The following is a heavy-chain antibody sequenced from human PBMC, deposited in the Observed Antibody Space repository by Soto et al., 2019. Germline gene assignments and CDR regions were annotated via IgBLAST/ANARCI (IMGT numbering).Heavy chain of an antibody. Sequence: ASVKVSCKASGYTFTSYDINWVRQATGQGLEWMGWMNPNSGNTGYAQKFQGRVTMTRNTSISTAYMELSSLRSEGTAVYYCARGRGYCSSTSCRHAFDIWGQGTMVTVSS. J-gene: IGHJ3*02. D-gene: IGHD2-2*01. CDR3: ARGRGYCSSTSCRHAFDI. CDR2: MNPNSGNT. CDR1: GYTFTSYD. V-gene: IGHV1-8*01.